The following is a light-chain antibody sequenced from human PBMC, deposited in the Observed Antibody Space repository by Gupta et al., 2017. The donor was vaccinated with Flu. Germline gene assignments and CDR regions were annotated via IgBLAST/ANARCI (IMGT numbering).Light chain of an antibody. J-gene: IGLJ3*02. Sequence: QSVLTQPPSVSGTPGQRVTISCSGRSSNIGSNTVNWYQHLPGTAPKLLIYSHNERPSGVPDRFSGSKSGTSASLAINGLQAEDEADYYCAVWDDSLNGWVFGGGTKLTVL. CDR2: SHN. CDR1: SSNIGSNT. CDR3: AVWDDSLNGWV. V-gene: IGLV1-44*01.